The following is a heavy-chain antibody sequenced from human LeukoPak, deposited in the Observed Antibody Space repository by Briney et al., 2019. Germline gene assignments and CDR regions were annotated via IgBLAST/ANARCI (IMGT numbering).Heavy chain of an antibody. Sequence: PGGSLRLSCAASGFTFDDYAMHWVRQGPGKSLEWVSLINENGDIAYYGDSVRGRFTVSRDNAKNSLYLQMNSLTTEDTALYYCAKARWEPNFDYWGQGTLAIVSS. CDR2: INENGDIA. J-gene: IGHJ4*02. CDR3: AKARWEPNFDY. V-gene: IGHV3-43*02. D-gene: IGHD1-26*01. CDR1: GFTFDDYA.